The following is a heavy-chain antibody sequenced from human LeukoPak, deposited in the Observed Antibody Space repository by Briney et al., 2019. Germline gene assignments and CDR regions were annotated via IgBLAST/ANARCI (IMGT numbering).Heavy chain of an antibody. Sequence: SETLSLTCTVSGGSISSYYWSWIRQPPGKGLEWIGYIYYSGSTNYNPSLKSRVTISVDRSKNQFSLKLSSVTAADTAVYYCARDEGYCSGGSCYSAYYFDYWGQGTLVTVSS. CDR3: ARDEGYCSGGSCYSAYYFDY. J-gene: IGHJ4*02. CDR2: IYYSGST. V-gene: IGHV4-59*12. CDR1: GGSISSYY. D-gene: IGHD2-15*01.